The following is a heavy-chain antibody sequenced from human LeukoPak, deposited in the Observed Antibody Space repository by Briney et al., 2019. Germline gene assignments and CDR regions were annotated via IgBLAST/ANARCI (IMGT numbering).Heavy chain of an antibody. CDR2: IFNTGST. V-gene: IGHV3-23*01. Sequence: GGSLRLSCVASGFTFTNYAMTWVRQAPGKGLEWVSSIFNTGSTYYADSVKGRVTISRDNSRNMVYLQMNSLRAEDTAVYYCAKDRTYHSDFSACYFSPPLQQYWGQGTLVTVSS. J-gene: IGHJ4*02. CDR3: AKDRTYHSDFSACYFSPPLQQY. D-gene: IGHD3-22*01. CDR1: GFTFTNYA.